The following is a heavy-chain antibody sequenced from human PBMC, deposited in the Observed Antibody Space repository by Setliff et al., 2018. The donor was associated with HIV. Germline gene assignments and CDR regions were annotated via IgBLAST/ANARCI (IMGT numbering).Heavy chain of an antibody. V-gene: IGHV3-30*03. Sequence: GGSLRLSCAASGFSFISYAIHWVRQAPGKGLEWVAGISYDDGSEKYYADSVRGRFTISRDNSKNTLFLQVNSLRVEDTAVYYCMRGPRLGPVDVWGKGATVTVSS. CDR1: GFSFISYA. CDR3: MRGPRLGPVDV. D-gene: IGHD3-16*01. CDR2: ISYDDGSEK. J-gene: IGHJ6*04.